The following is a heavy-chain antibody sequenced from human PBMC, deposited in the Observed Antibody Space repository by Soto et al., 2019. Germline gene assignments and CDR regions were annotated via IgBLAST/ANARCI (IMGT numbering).Heavy chain of an antibody. CDR1: GYTFTSYA. CDR2: INAGNGNT. CDR3: ARGGGWYVWFDP. V-gene: IGHV1-3*01. J-gene: IGHJ5*02. Sequence: XSVKVSCKASGYTFTSYAMHLLRHTPGQRLEWMGWINAGNGNTKYSQKFQGRVTITRDTSASTAYMELSSMRSEDTAVYYCARGGGWYVWFDPWGQGTLVTVSS. D-gene: IGHD6-19*01.